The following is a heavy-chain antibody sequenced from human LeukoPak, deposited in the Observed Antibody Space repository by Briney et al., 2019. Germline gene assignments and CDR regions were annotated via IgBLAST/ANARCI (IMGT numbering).Heavy chain of an antibody. CDR1: GFTFSSYW. Sequence: GGSLRLSCAASGFTFSSYWMHWVRQAPGKGLVWVSRINSDGSSTSYADSVKGRFTISRDNAKNTLYLQMNSLRAEDTAVYYCARAPGYSSSWYHYYYHYYGMDVWGQGTTVTVSS. V-gene: IGHV3-74*01. J-gene: IGHJ6*02. CDR2: INSDGSST. D-gene: IGHD6-13*01. CDR3: ARAPGYSSSWYHYYYHYYGMDV.